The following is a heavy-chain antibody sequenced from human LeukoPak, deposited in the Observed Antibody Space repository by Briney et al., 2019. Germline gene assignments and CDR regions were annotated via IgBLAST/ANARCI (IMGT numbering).Heavy chain of an antibody. Sequence: ASVKVSCKASGYTFTGYYMHWVRQAPGQGLEWMGWINPNSGGTNYAQKFQGRVTMTRDTSISTAYMELSRLGSDDTAVYYCARVPPCGGDCYSDYWGQGTLVTVSS. CDR1: GYTFTGYY. CDR3: ARVPPCGGDCYSDY. V-gene: IGHV1-2*02. J-gene: IGHJ4*02. D-gene: IGHD2-21*02. CDR2: INPNSGGT.